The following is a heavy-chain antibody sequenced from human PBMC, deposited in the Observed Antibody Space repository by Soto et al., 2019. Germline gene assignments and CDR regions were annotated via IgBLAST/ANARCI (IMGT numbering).Heavy chain of an antibody. CDR2: IYYSGSS. D-gene: IGHD5-12*01. CDR3: ARHTSGYGGYKYFDF. V-gene: IGHV4-31*03. CDR1: GGSISSGVHY. J-gene: IGHJ4*02. Sequence: LSLTCSVSGGSISSGVHYWSWIRQRPGKGLEWIGYIYYSGSSYYNPSLTSRLSLPVDTPKNPIFLRLPSVTAADTAVYYCARHTSGYGGYKYFDFWGQGTPVTGSS.